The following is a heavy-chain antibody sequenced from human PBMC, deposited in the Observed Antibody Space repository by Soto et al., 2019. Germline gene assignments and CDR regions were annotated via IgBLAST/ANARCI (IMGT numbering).Heavy chain of an antibody. D-gene: IGHD3-10*01. J-gene: IGHJ5*02. CDR3: ARLWYYGSGSFENWFDP. CDR1: GYSFTSYW. Sequence: GESLKISCKGSGYSFTSYWIGWVRQMPGKGLEWMGIIYPGDSDTRYSPSFQGQVTISADKSISTAYLQWSSLKASDTAMYYCARLWYYGSGSFENWFDPWGQGTLVTVSS. CDR2: IYPGDSDT. V-gene: IGHV5-51*01.